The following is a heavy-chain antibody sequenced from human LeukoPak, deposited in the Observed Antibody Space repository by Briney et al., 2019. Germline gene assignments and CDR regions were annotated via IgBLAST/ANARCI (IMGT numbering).Heavy chain of an antibody. CDR2: IYYSGST. V-gene: IGHV4-59*01. Sequence: SETLSLTCTVSGGSNSGNYWSWIRQPPGKGLEWIGYIYYSGSTNYNPSLKSRVTISVDTSKNQFSLKLSSVTAADTAVYYCAREASHDYSNIWFDPWGQGTLVTVSS. CDR1: GGSNSGNY. CDR3: AREASHDYSNIWFDP. D-gene: IGHD4-11*01. J-gene: IGHJ5*02.